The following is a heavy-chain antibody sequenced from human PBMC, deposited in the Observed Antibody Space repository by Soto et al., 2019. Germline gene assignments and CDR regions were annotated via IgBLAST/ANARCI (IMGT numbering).Heavy chain of an antibody. V-gene: IGHV1-18*01. CDR3: ARYSNTSTWYGKWFGP. J-gene: IGHJ5*02. D-gene: IGHD6-13*01. CDR2: ISGYNGNT. Sequence: QVQLVQSGAEVKKPGASVKVSCTASGYTFTTYGISWVRQAPGQGLEWMGWISGYNGNTNYAQKVQGRVTMTTDTSTLTASMELRSLRSDDTAVYYCARYSNTSTWYGKWFGPWGQGTLVTVSS. CDR1: GYTFTTYG.